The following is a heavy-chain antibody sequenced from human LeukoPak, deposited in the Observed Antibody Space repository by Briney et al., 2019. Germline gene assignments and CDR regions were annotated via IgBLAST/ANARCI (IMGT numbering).Heavy chain of an antibody. V-gene: IGHV3-30-3*01. CDR1: GFTFSAYA. D-gene: IGHD4/OR15-4a*01. CDR3: ARDRSANSRVYYFDY. CDR2: IPYDGNIK. J-gene: IGHJ4*02. Sequence: PGMSLRLSCAASGFTFSAYAMHWVRQAPGKGLGWAAIIPYDGNIKYQADSVKGRFTISRDDSKNTLYLQMNSLRAEDTAVYYCARDRSANSRVYYFDYWGQGTLVTVSS.